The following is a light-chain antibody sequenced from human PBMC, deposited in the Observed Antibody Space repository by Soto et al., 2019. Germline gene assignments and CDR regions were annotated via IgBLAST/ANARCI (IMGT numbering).Light chain of an antibody. CDR1: QSISDF. J-gene: IGKJ1*01. CDR2: RAS. CDR3: QQDKSYPRT. Sequence: DIQMTQSPSTLSASVGDRVTITCRASQSISDFLAWYQQKPGKAPKLLIFRASGLESWVPSRFSGSGSGPEFTLTISSLQPDDFASYYGQQDKSYPRTFGQGTKVEIK. V-gene: IGKV1-5*03.